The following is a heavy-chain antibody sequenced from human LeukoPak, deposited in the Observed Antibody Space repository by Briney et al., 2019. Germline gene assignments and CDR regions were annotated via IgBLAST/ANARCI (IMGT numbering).Heavy chain of an antibody. CDR2: ISAYNGNT. CDR1: GYTFTSYG. CDR3: ATGNDFWSGSMP. D-gene: IGHD3-3*01. V-gene: IGHV1-18*01. J-gene: IGHJ4*02. Sequence: ASVKVSCKASGYTFTSYGISWVRQAPGQGLEWMGWISAYNGNTNYAQKLQGRVTMTTDTSTSTAYMELSSLRSEDTAVYYCATGNDFWSGSMPWGQGTLVTVSS.